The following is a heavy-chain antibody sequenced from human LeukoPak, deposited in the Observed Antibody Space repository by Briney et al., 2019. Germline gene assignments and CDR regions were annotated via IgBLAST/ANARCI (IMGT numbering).Heavy chain of an antibody. CDR3: ARDLEGGSSPKY. Sequence: GASVTVSCKASGYTFTGYYMHWVRQAPGQGLEWMGWINPNSGGTNYAQKFQGRVTMTRDTSISTAYMELSRLRPDDTAVYYCARDLEGGSSPKYWGQGTLVTVSS. D-gene: IGHD6-13*01. CDR1: GYTFTGYY. V-gene: IGHV1-2*02. CDR2: INPNSGGT. J-gene: IGHJ4*02.